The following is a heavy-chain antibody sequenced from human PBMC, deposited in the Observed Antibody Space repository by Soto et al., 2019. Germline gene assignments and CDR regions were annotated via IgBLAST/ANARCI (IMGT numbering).Heavy chain of an antibody. J-gene: IGHJ6*02. CDR2: IGTAGDP. D-gene: IGHD3-10*01. CDR3: ARDLRSKGSGRDVGMDV. CDR1: GFTFSSYD. V-gene: IGHV3-13*05. Sequence: GGSLRLSCAASGFTFSSYDMHWVRQATGKGLEWVSAIGTAGDPYYPGSVKGRFTISRENAKNSLYLQMNSLRAGDTAVYYCARDLRSKGSGRDVGMDVWDQGTTVTVSS.